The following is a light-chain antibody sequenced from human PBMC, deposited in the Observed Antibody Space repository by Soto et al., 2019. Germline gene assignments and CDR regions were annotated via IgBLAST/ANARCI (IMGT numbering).Light chain of an antibody. Sequence: QSVLTQPASVSGSPGQSITISCTGTSSDVGAYNHVSWYQQHPGKAPKLTIYEVSNRPSGVPDRFSGSKSGNTASLTVSGLQAEDEADYYCSSYAGSSNVFGTGTKVTVL. CDR1: SSDVGAYNH. J-gene: IGLJ1*01. CDR2: EVS. CDR3: SSYAGSSNV. V-gene: IGLV2-8*01.